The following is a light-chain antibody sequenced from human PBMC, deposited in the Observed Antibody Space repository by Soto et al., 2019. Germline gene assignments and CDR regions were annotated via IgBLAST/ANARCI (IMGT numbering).Light chain of an antibody. CDR1: ESIDNW. CDR3: QQYNSYPYT. J-gene: IGKJ2*01. CDR2: DAS. V-gene: IGKV1-5*01. Sequence: DIQMTQSPSTLSASVGDTVTITCRASESIDNWLAWYQQKPGKAPKLLIYDASSLDSRVPSRFSGSGSGTEFTLTISSLQPDDFATYYCQQYNSYPYTFGQGTKVDVK.